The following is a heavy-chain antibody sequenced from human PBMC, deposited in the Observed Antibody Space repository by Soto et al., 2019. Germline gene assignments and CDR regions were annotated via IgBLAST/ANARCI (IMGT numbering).Heavy chain of an antibody. J-gene: IGHJ4*02. D-gene: IGHD3-3*01. CDR2: INPSGGST. Sequence: GASVKVSCKASGYTFTSYYMHWVRQAPGQGLEWMGIINPSGGSTSYAQKFQGRVTMTRDTSTSTVYMELSSLRSEDTAVYYCAREMVDDFWSGYHFDYWGQGTLLTVSS. V-gene: IGHV1-46*01. CDR3: AREMVDDFWSGYHFDY. CDR1: GYTFTSYY.